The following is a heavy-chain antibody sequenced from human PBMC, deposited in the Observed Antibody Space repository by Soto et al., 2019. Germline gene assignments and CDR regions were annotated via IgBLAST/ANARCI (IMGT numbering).Heavy chain of an antibody. J-gene: IGHJ4*02. Sequence: QVQLVESGGAVGQPGGSLRLSCAASGFTFNKDGIHWVRQAPGKGLEWVAMIYYDGSYEDYSDSVKGRVTISRDNSKNTVDLLMNSLTVEDTGVYYCARDSSYGRVGYFDHWGRGALVIVSS. CDR3: ARDSSYGRVGYFDH. CDR1: GFTFNKDG. V-gene: IGHV3-33*01. D-gene: IGHD1-26*01. CDR2: IYYDGSYE.